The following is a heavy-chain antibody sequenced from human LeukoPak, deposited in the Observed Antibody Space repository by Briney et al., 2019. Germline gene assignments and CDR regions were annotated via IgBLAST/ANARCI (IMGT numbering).Heavy chain of an antibody. CDR1: GFTFSDYY. CDR2: ISSGGSTI. CDR3: ARVWEGLDY. V-gene: IGHV3-11*01. J-gene: IGHJ4*02. D-gene: IGHD1-26*01. Sequence: GGSLRLSCAVSGFTFSDYYMSWIRQAPGKGLEWVSYISSGGSTISHADSVKGRFTISRDNAENSLYLQMNSLRAEDTAVYYCARVWEGLDYWGQGTLVTVSS.